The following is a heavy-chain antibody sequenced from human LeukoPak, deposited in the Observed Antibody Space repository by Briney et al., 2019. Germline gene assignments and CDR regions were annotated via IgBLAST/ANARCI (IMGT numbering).Heavy chain of an antibody. CDR2: INHSGST. J-gene: IGHJ4*02. CDR3: ARGLRYYDILTGYYTYYFDY. CDR1: GGSFSGYY. V-gene: IGHV4-34*01. D-gene: IGHD3-9*01. Sequence: SETLSLTCAVYGGSFSGYYWSWIRQPPGKGLEWIGEINHSGSTNYNPSLKSRVTISVDTSKSQFSLKLSSVTAADTAVYYCARGLRYYDILTGYYTYYFDYWGQGTLVTVSS.